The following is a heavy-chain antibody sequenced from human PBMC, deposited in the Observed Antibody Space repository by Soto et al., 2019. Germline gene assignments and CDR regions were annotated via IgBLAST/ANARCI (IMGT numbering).Heavy chain of an antibody. CDR2: VFSSVSA. D-gene: IGHD2-21*02. V-gene: IGHV4-4*07. Sequence: PSETLSLTCIVSGVSVRSYTWSWVRQPANKGLEWIGRVFSSVSATYNPSLKSRVSISMDTPENRISLKLDSVTAADAGVYFCARDGMTTGDTWGPGPLVTVS. CDR3: ARDGMTTGDT. J-gene: IGHJ4*02. CDR1: GVSVRSYT.